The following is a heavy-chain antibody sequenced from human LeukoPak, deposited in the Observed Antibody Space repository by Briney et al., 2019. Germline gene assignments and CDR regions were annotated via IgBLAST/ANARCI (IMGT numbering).Heavy chain of an antibody. D-gene: IGHD2-2*01. CDR1: GYSFTSYW. V-gene: IGHV5-51*01. CDR3: ARQAAGWGVVPAPQYRPFDY. J-gene: IGHJ4*02. Sequence: GESLKISCKGSGYSFTSYWIGWVRQMPGKGLEWMGIIYPGDSDTRYSPSFQGQVTISADKSISTAYLQWSSLKASDTAMYYCARQAAGWGVVPAPQYRPFDYWGQGTLVSVSS. CDR2: IYPGDSDT.